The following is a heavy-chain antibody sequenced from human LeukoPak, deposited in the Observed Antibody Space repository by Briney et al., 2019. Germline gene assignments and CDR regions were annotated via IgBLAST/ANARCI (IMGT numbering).Heavy chain of an antibody. CDR2: IFPIFGTA. J-gene: IGHJ4*02. CDR3: ASYRVNYYDSSGYYYDY. D-gene: IGHD3-22*01. V-gene: IGHV1-69*13. Sequence: GASVKVSCKASGGTFSSYAISWVRQAPGQGLEWMGGIFPIFGTANYAQKFQGRVTITADESTSTAYMELSSLRSEDTAVYYCASYRVNYYDSSGYYYDYWGQGTLVTVSS. CDR1: GGTFSSYA.